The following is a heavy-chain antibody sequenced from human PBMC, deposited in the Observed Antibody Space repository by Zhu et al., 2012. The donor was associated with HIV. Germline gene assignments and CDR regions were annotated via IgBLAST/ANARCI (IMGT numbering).Heavy chain of an antibody. CDR1: GYSISSGYY. CDR2: IYHSGST. Sequence: QVQLQESGPGLVKPSETLSLTCAVSGYSISSGYYWGWIRQPPGKGLEWIGSIYHSGSTYYNPSLKSRVTISVDTSKNQFSLKLSSVTAADTAVYYCASGPRWELPHWGQGTLVTVSS. D-gene: IGHD1-26*01. V-gene: IGHV4-38-2*01. CDR3: ASGPRWELPH. J-gene: IGHJ4*02.